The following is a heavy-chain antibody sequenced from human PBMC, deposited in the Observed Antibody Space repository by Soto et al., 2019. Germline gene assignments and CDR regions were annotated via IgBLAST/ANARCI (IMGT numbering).Heavy chain of an antibody. V-gene: IGHV3-30-3*01. CDR1: GFTFSSYA. CDR3: GRDVVNTGGYSGYVPSGYGMDV. CDR2: ISYDGSNK. J-gene: IGHJ6*02. Sequence: QVQLVESGGGVVQPGRSLRLSCAASGFTFSSYAMHWVRQAPGKGLEWVAVISYDGSNKYYADSVKGRFTISRDNSKNTLYVQMSSLRAEDRGVYYCGRDVVNTGGYSGYVPSGYGMDVWGPGTTVPVSS. D-gene: IGHD5-12*01.